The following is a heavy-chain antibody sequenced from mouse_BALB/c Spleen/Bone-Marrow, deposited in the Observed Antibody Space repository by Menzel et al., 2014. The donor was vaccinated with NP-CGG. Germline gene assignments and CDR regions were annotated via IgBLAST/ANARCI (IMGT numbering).Heavy chain of an antibody. J-gene: IGHJ2*01. V-gene: IGHV14-3*02. Sequence: VQLQQPGAELVKXGASVKLSCTASGFNIKDTYMHWVKQRPEQGLEWIGRIDPANGNTKYDPKFQGKATVTTDTSSNTAYLQLSSLTAKDTAVYYCARSYGSSPFDYWGQGTTLTVSS. CDR2: IDPANGNT. CDR1: GFNIKDTY. D-gene: IGHD1-1*01. CDR3: ARSYGSSPFDY.